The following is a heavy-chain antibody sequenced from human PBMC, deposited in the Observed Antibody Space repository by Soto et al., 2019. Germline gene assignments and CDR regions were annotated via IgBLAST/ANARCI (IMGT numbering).Heavy chain of an antibody. CDR1: GFTFSSYG. D-gene: IGHD3-22*01. CDR3: ARYDHYYDSRGYSYYFDY. V-gene: IGHV3-33*01. CDR2: IWYDGSNK. Sequence: QVQLVESGGGVVQPGRSLRLSCAASGFTFSSYGMHWVRQARGKGLEWVAVIWYDGSNKYYADSVKGRFTISRDNSKNTLYLQMNSLRAEDTAVRYCARYDHYYDSRGYSYYFDYWGQGTLVTVSS. J-gene: IGHJ4*02.